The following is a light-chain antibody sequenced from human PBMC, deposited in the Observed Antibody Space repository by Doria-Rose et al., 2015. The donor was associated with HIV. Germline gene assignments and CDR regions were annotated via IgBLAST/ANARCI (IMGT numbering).Light chain of an antibody. V-gene: IGLV1-40*01. J-gene: IGLJ1*01. Sequence: AAPGQRVTISCTGSSSNIGAGYDVHWYQQLPGTAPKLLIYGNINRPSAVPDRISGSKSGTSASLVITGLQAEDEADYYFQSSDSSLSGYVFGTGTKVTVL. CDR1: SSNIGAGYD. CDR2: GNI. CDR3: QSSDSSLSGYV.